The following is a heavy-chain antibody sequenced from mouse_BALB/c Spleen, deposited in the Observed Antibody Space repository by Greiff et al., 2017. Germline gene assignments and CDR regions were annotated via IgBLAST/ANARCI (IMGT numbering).Heavy chain of an antibody. CDR2: INPSSGYT. Sequence: VQLQESAAELARPGASVKMSCKATGYTFTSYTMHWVKQRPGQGLEWIGYINPSSGYTEYNQKFKDKTTLTADKSSSTAYMQLSSLTSEDSAVYYCARGDDGGFAYWGQGTLVTVSA. V-gene: IGHV1-4*02. CDR1: GYTFTSYT. D-gene: IGHD2-12*01. CDR3: ARGDDGGFAY. J-gene: IGHJ3*01.